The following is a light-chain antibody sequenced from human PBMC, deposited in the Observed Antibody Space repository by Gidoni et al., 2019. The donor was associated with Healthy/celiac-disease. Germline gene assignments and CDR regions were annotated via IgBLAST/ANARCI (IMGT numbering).Light chain of an antibody. CDR2: GAS. CDR1: QSVSSSY. J-gene: IGKJ1*01. V-gene: IGKV3-20*01. CDR3: QQYGSSPWT. Sequence: IVLTHSPGTLSLSPGARATLSFRARQSVSSSYLAWYQQKPGQAPRLLIYGASSRATGIPDRFSGSGSGTDFTLTISRLEPEDFAVYYCQQYGSSPWTFGQGTKVEIK.